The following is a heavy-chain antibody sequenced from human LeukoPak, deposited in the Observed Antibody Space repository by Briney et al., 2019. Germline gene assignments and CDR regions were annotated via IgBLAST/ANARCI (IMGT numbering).Heavy chain of an antibody. CDR3: ATDRDSTHLNY. V-gene: IGHV3-15*01. CDR1: GFTFSDAW. CDR2: IKSKVHGGTL. J-gene: IGHJ4*02. Sequence: PGGSLRLSCAGSGFTFSDAWMNWLRQAPGKGMEWVGRIKSKVHGGTLEYAAPVKGRFTISRDDSEKTLHLEMSSLTTEDTAVYYCATDRDSTHLNYWGQGTLVTVSS. D-gene: IGHD5-24*01.